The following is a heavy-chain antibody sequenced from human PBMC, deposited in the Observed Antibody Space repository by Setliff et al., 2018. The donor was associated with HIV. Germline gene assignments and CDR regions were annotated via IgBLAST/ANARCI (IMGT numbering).Heavy chain of an antibody. D-gene: IGHD2-8*02. CDR2: SHTYNCNV. V-gene: IGHV1-18*01. CDR1: GYTFTTSA. CDR3: AREFSWSAFYFDS. J-gene: IGHJ4*02. Sequence: ASVKVSCKASGYTFTTSAISWVRQAPGQELQWMGWSHTYNCNVNYARKFRGRVTMTTDASTNTAFMELSNLRSDDTAIYYCAREFSWSAFYFDSWGQGTQVTVSS.